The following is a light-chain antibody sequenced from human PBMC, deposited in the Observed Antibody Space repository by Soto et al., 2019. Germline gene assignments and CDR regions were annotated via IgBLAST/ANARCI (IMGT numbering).Light chain of an antibody. J-gene: IGKJ5*01. CDR2: AAS. CDR1: QGISGW. V-gene: IGKV1D-12*01. CDR3: QQANSFPIT. Sequence: DIQMTQSPSSVSASVGDRVTITCRASQGISGWLAWYQQKPGKARNLLISAASSLQSGVPSRFSGRGSGTDFTLTISSLQPEDFATYYCQQANSFPITFGRGTRLEIK.